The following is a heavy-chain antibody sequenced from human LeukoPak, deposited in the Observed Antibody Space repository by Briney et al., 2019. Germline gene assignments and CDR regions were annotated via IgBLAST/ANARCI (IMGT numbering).Heavy chain of an antibody. V-gene: IGHV1-69*13. Sequence: SVKVSCKASGGTFRNYALSWVRQAPGQGLEWMGGLTPPFGRAEYAQKFQGRVTIIADEATNTAYLELSSLTSDDTAIYYCASPKENNDYYFDYWGQGTLVTVST. D-gene: IGHD1/OR15-1a*01. CDR2: LTPPFGRA. CDR1: GGTFRNYA. CDR3: ASPKENNDYYFDY. J-gene: IGHJ4*02.